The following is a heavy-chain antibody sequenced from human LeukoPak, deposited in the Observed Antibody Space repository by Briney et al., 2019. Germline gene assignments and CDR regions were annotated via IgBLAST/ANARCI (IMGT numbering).Heavy chain of an antibody. D-gene: IGHD3-10*01. Sequence: ASVKVSCKASGYTFTSYAMNWVRQAPGQGLEWMGWINTNTGSPTYAQGFTGRFVFSLDTSVSTAYLQISSLKAEDTAVYYCARGGGLLWFGEHYGMDVWGQGTTVTVSS. CDR2: INTNTGSP. CDR1: GYTFTSYA. CDR3: ARGGGLLWFGEHYGMDV. J-gene: IGHJ6*02. V-gene: IGHV7-4-1*02.